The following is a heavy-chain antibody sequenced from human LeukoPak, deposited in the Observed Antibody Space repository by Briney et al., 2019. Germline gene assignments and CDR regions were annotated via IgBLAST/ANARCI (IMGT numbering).Heavy chain of an antibody. J-gene: IGHJ4*02. CDR2: ISTSGST. CDR3: ASPRSGYRYTFDY. Sequence: SETLSLTCAVSAASISNYYSSWIRQAPGKGLEWIGYISTSGSTNYNPSLKSRVSISLDTSKNRFSLNLNFVTAADTAVYYCASPRSGYRYTFDYWGQGALVTVSS. V-gene: IGHV4-4*09. CDR1: AASISNYY. D-gene: IGHD3-22*01.